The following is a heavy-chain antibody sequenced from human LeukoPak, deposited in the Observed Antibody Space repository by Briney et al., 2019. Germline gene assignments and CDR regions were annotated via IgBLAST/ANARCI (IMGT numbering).Heavy chain of an antibody. CDR3: ARHSGMYYFDY. J-gene: IGHJ4*02. D-gene: IGHD1-26*01. V-gene: IGHV4-34*01. CDR2: INHSGGT. CDR1: GGSFSGYY. Sequence: SETLSLTCAVYGGSFSGYYWSWIRQPPGKGLEWIGEINHSGGTNYNPSLKSRVTISVDTSKNQFSLKLSSVTAADTAVYYCARHSGMYYFDYWGQGTLVTVSS.